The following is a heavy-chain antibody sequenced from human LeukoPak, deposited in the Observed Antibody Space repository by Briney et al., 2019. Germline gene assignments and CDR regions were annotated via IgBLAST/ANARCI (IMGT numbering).Heavy chain of an antibody. Sequence: GGSLRLSCAASGFTFSSYGMHWVRQAPGKGLEWVAVISYDGSNKYYADSVKGRFTISRDNSKNTLYLQMNSLRAEDAAVYYCAKDVRWLTDAFDIWGQGTMVTVSS. V-gene: IGHV3-30*18. CDR2: ISYDGSNK. J-gene: IGHJ3*02. CDR3: AKDVRWLTDAFDI. CDR1: GFTFSSYG. D-gene: IGHD4-17*01.